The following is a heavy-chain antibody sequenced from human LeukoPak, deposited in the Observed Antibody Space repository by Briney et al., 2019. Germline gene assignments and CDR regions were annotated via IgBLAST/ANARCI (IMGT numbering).Heavy chain of an antibody. D-gene: IGHD4-23*01. CDR1: VYTFTNYG. J-gene: IGHJ4*02. CDR2: ISAYNGNT. V-gene: IGHV1-18*01. Sequence: ASVTVSFMYSVYTFTNYGITWVRQAPGQGLAWMGWISAYNGNTNYAQKVQGRVTMTTGASTSTAYMELRSLRSDDTAVYYCARGESTTVVTPGDYWGQGTLVTVSS. CDR3: ARGESTTVVTPGDY.